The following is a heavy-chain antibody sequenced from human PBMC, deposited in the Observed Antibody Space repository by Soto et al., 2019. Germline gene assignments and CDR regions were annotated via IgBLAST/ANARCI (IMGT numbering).Heavy chain of an antibody. CDR3: ARGGMLTFGGYVVY. D-gene: IGHD3-16*01. V-gene: IGHV1-18*01. Sequence: QVQLVQSAAEMKKPGASVKVCCKASGYSFTSYGFTWFRQAPGQGLVWLGWISAYNGDTHYAQRFQGRVNMTTDVSTNTAYMELRNLRSDDTAVYYCARGGMLTFGGYVVYWGQGTQVTVSS. J-gene: IGHJ4*02. CDR1: GYSFTSYG. CDR2: ISAYNGDT.